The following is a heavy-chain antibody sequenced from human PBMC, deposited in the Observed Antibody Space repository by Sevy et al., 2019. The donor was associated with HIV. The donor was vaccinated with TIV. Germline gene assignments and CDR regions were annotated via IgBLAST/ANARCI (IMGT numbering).Heavy chain of an antibody. CDR1: GFTFSSYS. D-gene: IGHD2-2*01. J-gene: IGHJ6*02. V-gene: IGHV3-21*01. CDR2: ITSSSNYI. CDR3: ARDTIVVVPAASDPYYYYYGMDV. Sequence: GGSLRLTCAASGFTFSSYSMNWVRQAPGKGLEWVSSITSSSNYIYYADSVKGRFTISRDDAKNSLYLQRNSLRAEDTAVYYCARDTIVVVPAASDPYYYYYGMDVWAQGTTVTVSS.